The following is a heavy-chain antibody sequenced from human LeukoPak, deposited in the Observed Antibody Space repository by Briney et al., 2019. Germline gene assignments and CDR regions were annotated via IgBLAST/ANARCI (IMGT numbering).Heavy chain of an antibody. CDR1: GFTFSNYG. V-gene: IGHV3-30*03. J-gene: IGHJ3*02. Sequence: GGSLRLSCATSGFTFSNYGIHWVRQAPGKGLEWVAVVSSDGIVQHYADSVKGRFTISRDNAKNSLYLQMNSLRAEDTAVYYCARERIGDDAFDIWGQGTMVTVSS. CDR3: ARERIGDDAFDI. CDR2: VSSDGIVQ. D-gene: IGHD2-15*01.